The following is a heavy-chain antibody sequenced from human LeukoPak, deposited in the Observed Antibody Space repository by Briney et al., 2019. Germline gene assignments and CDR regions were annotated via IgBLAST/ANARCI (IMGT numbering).Heavy chain of an antibody. CDR1: ELSVTNARMG. CDR2: VFSNDEK. CDR3: ARRNNKQGYAFDF. D-gene: IGHD1-14*01. J-gene: IGHJ3*01. Sequence: ESGPVLVKPTETLTLTCIVSELSVTNARMGVSWIRQSPGKALEWLAHVFSNDEKSYRTSLKNRLTVSKDTSKSQVVLTMTDMGPVDTATYYCARRNNKQGYAFDFWGPGTMVTVSS. V-gene: IGHV2-26*02.